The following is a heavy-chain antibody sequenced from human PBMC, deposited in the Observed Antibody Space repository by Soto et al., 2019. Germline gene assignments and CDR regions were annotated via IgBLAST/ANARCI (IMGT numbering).Heavy chain of an antibody. CDR3: ARGFRFGYSSSAVCGMAV. Sequence: PSETLSLTCAVYGGSFSGYYWSWIRQPPGKGLEWIGEINHSGSTNYNPSLKSRVTISVDTSKNQFSLKLSSVTAADTAVYYCARGFRFGYSSSAVCGMAVWGQGTTVTVSS. J-gene: IGHJ6*02. V-gene: IGHV4-34*01. CDR2: INHSGST. CDR1: GGSFSGYY. D-gene: IGHD6-13*01.